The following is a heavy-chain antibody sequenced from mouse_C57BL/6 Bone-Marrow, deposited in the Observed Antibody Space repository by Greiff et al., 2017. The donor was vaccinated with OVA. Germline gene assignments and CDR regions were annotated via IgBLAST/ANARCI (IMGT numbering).Heavy chain of an antibody. CDR2: IDPSDSYT. CDR3: ARRGYYGSDWYFDV. CDR1: GYTFTSYW. J-gene: IGHJ1*03. Sequence: QVHVKQPGAELVRPGTSVKLSCKASGYTFTSYWMHWVKQRPGQGLEWIGVIDPSDSYTNYNQKFKGKATLTVDTSSSTAYMQLSSLTSEDSAVYYCARRGYYGSDWYFDVWGTGTTVTVSS. D-gene: IGHD1-1*01. V-gene: IGHV1-59*01.